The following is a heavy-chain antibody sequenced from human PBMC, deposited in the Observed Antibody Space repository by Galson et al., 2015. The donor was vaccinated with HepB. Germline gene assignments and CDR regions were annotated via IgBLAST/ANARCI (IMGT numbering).Heavy chain of an antibody. CDR2: IYHGGDT. J-gene: IGHJ4*02. CDR3: ARPRYCSSATCSAAFDY. D-gene: IGHD2-2*01. Sequence: LSLTCTVSGGSIISSTNYWGWIRQPPGKGLEWIGRIYHGGDTYYNPSLKSRVTLSVGTSKDEFCLTVKSVTTADTAVYFCARPRYCSSATCSAAFDYWGQGSLVTVSS. CDR1: GGSIISSTNY. V-gene: IGHV4-39*01.